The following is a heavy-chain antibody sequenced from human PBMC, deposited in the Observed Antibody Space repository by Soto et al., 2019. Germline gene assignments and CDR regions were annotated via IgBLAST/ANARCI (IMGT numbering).Heavy chain of an antibody. CDR2: IYNTETT. V-gene: IGHV4-59*01. J-gene: IGHJ4*02. CDR1: DGSISTFC. Sequence: PSETLSLTCTVSDGSISTFCWSWIRQSPGKGLEWIGYIYNTETTDYSPSMKGRLTISVDPSKNQFSLKLRSVTAADTAIYYCVRGSSSYQFDYWGQGTLVTVSS. CDR3: VRGSSSYQFDY. D-gene: IGHD6-6*01.